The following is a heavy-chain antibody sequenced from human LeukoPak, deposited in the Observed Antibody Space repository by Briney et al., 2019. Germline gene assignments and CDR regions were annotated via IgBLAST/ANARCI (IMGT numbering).Heavy chain of an antibody. Sequence: PGGSLRLSCAASGFTVSSNYMSWVRQAPGKGLEWVSVIYSGGSTYYADSVKGRFTISRDNSKNTLYLQMNSLSAEDTAVYYCARARIQLWLRYFDYWGQGTLVTVSS. V-gene: IGHV3-53*01. D-gene: IGHD5-18*01. CDR3: ARARIQLWLRYFDY. CDR2: IYSGGST. CDR1: GFTVSSNY. J-gene: IGHJ4*02.